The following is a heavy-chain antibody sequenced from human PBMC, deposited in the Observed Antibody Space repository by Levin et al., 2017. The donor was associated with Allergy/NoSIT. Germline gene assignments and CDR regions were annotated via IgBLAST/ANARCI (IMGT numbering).Heavy chain of an antibody. CDR1: GYTFTSFG. J-gene: IGHJ6*02. CDR3: ARDPGYSSSWYGDSSFYNGMDG. D-gene: IGHD6-13*01. CDR2: ISGYNGNT. Sequence: GESLKISCKASGYTFTSFGISWVRQAPGQGLEWMGWISGYNGNTNYAQNLQGRVTMTTDTSTSTAYMELRSLRSDDTAVYYCARDPGYSSSWYGDSSFYNGMDGWGQGTTVSVSS. V-gene: IGHV1-18*01.